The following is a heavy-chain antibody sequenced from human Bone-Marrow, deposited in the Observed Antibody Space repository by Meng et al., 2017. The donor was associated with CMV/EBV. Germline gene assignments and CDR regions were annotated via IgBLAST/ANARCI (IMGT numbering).Heavy chain of an antibody. CDR2: INPSGGST. V-gene: IGHV1-46*01. D-gene: IGHD2-2*01. CDR3: AIDCSSTSCYGSGVDY. CDR1: GFTFSSYG. Sequence: SCAASGFTFSSYGMHWVRQAPGQGLEWMGIINPSGGSTSYAQKFQGRVTMTRDTSTSTVYMELSSLRSEDTAVYYCAIDCSSTSCYGSGVDYWGQGTLVTASS. J-gene: IGHJ4*02.